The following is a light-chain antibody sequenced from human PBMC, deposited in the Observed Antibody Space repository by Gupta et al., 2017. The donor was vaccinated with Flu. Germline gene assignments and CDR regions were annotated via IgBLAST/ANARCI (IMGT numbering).Light chain of an antibody. CDR2: ANT. Sequence: QSVLTQPPSVSGAPGQRVTISCTGSSSNMGAGYDVHWYQHLPGTAPNLLIYANTDRPSGVPARFSGSKSGTSASLVITGLQAEDEADYYCQPYDTRLRNFYVFGTGTTVTVL. V-gene: IGLV1-40*01. J-gene: IGLJ1*01. CDR3: QPYDTRLRNFYV. CDR1: SSNMGAGYD.